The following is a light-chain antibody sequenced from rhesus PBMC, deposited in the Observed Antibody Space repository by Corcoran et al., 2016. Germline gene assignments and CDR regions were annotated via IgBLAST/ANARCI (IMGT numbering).Light chain of an antibody. CDR2: AAT. V-gene: IGKV1-28*02. Sequence: DIQMTQSPSSLSASVGDTVTITCRASQGISSSLNWFQQTPGKAPKPLISAATPLQSGVPSRFSGSVSGSDFTLTIRSLQPEDFATYYCQQYESYPVTFGGGTKVEIK. J-gene: IGKJ4*01. CDR3: QQYESYPVT. CDR1: QGISSS.